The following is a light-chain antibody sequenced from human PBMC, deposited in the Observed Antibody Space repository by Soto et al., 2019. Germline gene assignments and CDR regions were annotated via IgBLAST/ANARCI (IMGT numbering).Light chain of an antibody. Sequence: IVLTQSQGTLSLSPGERATLSCRLGESISSNFLAWYQQKPGQAPRLLIYGASNRATGIPDRFSGSGSGTDFTLTISRLEPEDFAVYYCQQYGTSPLYAFGQGTKLEIK. CDR2: GAS. V-gene: IGKV3-20*01. J-gene: IGKJ2*01. CDR1: ESISSNF. CDR3: QQYGTSPLYA.